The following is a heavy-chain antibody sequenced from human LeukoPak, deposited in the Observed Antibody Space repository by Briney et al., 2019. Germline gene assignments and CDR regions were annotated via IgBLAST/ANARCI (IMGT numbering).Heavy chain of an antibody. Sequence: ASVKVSCKASGYTFTGYYMHWVRQAPGQGLEWMGWINPNSGGTNYAQKFQGRVTMTRDTSISTAYMELSRLRSDDTAVYYCARAGDSSGWYGPYYFDYWGQGTLVTVSS. CDR1: GYTFTGYY. CDR2: INPNSGGT. J-gene: IGHJ4*02. V-gene: IGHV1-2*02. CDR3: ARAGDSSGWYGPYYFDY. D-gene: IGHD6-19*01.